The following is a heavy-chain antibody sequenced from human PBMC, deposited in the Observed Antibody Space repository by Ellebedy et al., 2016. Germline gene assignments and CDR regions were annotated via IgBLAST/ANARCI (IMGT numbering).Heavy chain of an antibody. D-gene: IGHD4-17*01. CDR1: GYTFTRHA. J-gene: IGHJ5*02. CDR2: INAGNGNT. Sequence: ASVKVSCKASGYTFTRHAMHWVRQATGQRLEWMGWINAGNGNTKYSQKFQGRVTITRDTSASTAYMELSSLRSEDTAVYYCARDGPDNDYGDYVSENWFDPWGQGTLVTVSS. V-gene: IGHV1-3*01. CDR3: ARDGPDNDYGDYVSENWFDP.